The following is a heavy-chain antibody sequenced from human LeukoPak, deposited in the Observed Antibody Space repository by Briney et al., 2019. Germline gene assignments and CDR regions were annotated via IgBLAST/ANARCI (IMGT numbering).Heavy chain of an antibody. Sequence: GGSLRLPCTASGFTFGDYAMSWVRQAPGKGLEWVGFIRSKAYGGTTEYAASVKGRFTISRDDSKSIAYLQMNSLKTEDTAVYYCTPLEDIVVVPAAQRGFDYWGQGTLVTVSS. CDR1: GFTFGDYA. CDR3: TPLEDIVVVPAAQRGFDY. D-gene: IGHD2-2*01. V-gene: IGHV3-49*04. CDR2: IRSKAYGGTT. J-gene: IGHJ4*02.